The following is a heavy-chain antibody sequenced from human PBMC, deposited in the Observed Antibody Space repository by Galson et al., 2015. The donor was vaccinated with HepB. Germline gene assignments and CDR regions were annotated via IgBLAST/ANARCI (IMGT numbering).Heavy chain of an antibody. CDR2: IDPSDSYT. J-gene: IGHJ2*01. D-gene: IGHD2-2*01. V-gene: IGHV5-10-1*01. CDR3: ARQGSTSSSGALYWYFDL. Sequence: QSGAEVKEPGESLRISCKGSGYSFTSYWISWVRQMPGKGLEWMGRIDPSDSYTNYSPSFQGHVTISADKSISTAYLQWSSLKASDTAMYYCARQGSTSSSGALYWYFDLWGRGTLVTVSS. CDR1: GYSFTSYW.